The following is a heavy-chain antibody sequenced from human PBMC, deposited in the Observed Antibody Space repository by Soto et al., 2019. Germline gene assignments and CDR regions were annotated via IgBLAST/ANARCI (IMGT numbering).Heavy chain of an antibody. CDR2: ITNKVDGYTT. CDR1: GFTFSDHY. D-gene: IGHD3-16*01. CDR3: ARAAYGHGSDV. Sequence: EMQMVESGGGLVQPGGSLRLSCAASGFTFSDHYMDWVRQAPGKGLEWVGRITNKVDGYTTSYAASVEGRFIVSRDDSRNSLFLQMNNLIMEDTAVYFCARAAYGHGSDVWGQGSTVIVSS. V-gene: IGHV3-72*01. J-gene: IGHJ6*02.